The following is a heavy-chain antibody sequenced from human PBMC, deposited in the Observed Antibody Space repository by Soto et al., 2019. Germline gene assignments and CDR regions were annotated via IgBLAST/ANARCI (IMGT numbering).Heavy chain of an antibody. V-gene: IGHV4-39*01. CDR1: GRTFSINADF. CDR3: VTRSLLVAPT. Sequence: QLLLQESGPGLVKPSETLSLTCTVSGRTFSINADFWYLAWIRQPPGKGLEWIGSIDNGGNTYYNPPLKSRFIISADTSKNQFSLSLNSVTAADTAVYYCVTRSLLVAPTWGQGILVTVSS. J-gene: IGHJ4*02. D-gene: IGHD2-21*01. CDR2: IDNGGNT.